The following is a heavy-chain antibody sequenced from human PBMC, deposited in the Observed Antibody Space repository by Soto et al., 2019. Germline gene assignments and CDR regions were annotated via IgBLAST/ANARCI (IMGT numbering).Heavy chain of an antibody. V-gene: IGHV1-69*02. D-gene: IGHD4-17*01. CDR1: GGTFSSYT. J-gene: IGHJ4*02. Sequence: QVQLVQSGAEVKKPGSSVKVSCKASGGTFSSYTINWVRQAPGQGLEWMGRITPMLGILNYAQKFQGRVTIPADKSTTTAYMELSSLRSRDTAMYYCAQGLRSPLEYFDYWGQGPLVPVSS. CDR2: ITPMLGIL. CDR3: AQGLRSPLEYFDY.